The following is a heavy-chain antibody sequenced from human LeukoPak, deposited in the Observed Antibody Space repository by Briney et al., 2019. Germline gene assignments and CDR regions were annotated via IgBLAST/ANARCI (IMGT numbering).Heavy chain of an antibody. V-gene: IGHV4-34*01. D-gene: IGHD6-19*01. Sequence: SETLSLTCAVYGGSFSNYYWSWIRQPPGKGLEWIGEINHSGSTNYNPSLKSRVTISVDTSKNQFSLKLSSVTAADTAVYYCARDSGYVDYWGQGTLVTVSS. CDR3: ARDSGYVDY. J-gene: IGHJ4*02. CDR2: INHSGST. CDR1: GGSFSNYY.